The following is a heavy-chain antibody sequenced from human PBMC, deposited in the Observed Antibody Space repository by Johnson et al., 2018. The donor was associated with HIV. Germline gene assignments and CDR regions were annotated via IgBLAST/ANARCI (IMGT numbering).Heavy chain of an antibody. CDR3: ATSHGSHGAFDI. V-gene: IGHV3-11*04. CDR1: GFVFSDSH. D-gene: IGHD1-26*01. Sequence: QVQLVESGGDLVKPEGSLRLSCVASGFVFSDSHMSWIRQAPGRGLEWISYISSGASSIYYADSVKGRFTISRDNSKNTLYLQMNSLRAEDTAVYYCATSHGSHGAFDIWGQGTMVTVSS. J-gene: IGHJ3*02. CDR2: ISSGASSI.